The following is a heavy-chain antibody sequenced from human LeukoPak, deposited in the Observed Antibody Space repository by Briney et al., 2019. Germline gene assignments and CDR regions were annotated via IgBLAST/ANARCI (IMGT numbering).Heavy chain of an antibody. CDR3: ARISGSYYYYYYYMEV. CDR1: GGSISSYY. Sequence: SETLSLTCTVSGGSISSYYWSWIRQPPGKGLEWIGYIYYSGSTNYNPSLKSRVTISVDTSKNQFSLKLSSVTAADTAVYYCARISGSYYYYYYYMEVWGKGTTVTISS. J-gene: IGHJ6*03. D-gene: IGHD1-26*01. V-gene: IGHV4-59*12. CDR2: IYYSGST.